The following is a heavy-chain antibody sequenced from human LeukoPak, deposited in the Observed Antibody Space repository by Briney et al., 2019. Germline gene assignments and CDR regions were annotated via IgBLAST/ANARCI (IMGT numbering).Heavy chain of an antibody. CDR2: MHTSGNT. CDR1: GGSIRSYY. V-gene: IGHV4-4*07. J-gene: IGHJ4*02. D-gene: IGHD1-26*01. CDR3: ARGGSYAHFDC. Sequence: PSETLSLTCTVSGGSIRSYYWGWIRLPAGKGLEWIGRMHTSGNTDYNPSLKSRVTMSVDTSKNQFSLKLTSVTAADTAVYYCARGGSYAHFDCWGQGTLVTVSS.